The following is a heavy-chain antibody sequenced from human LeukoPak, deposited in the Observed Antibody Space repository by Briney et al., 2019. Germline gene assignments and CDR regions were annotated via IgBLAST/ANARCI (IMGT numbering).Heavy chain of an antibody. D-gene: IGHD1-26*01. J-gene: IGHJ4*02. Sequence: GGSLRLSCAASGFTFSSYAMSWVRQAPGKGLVWVSGINGDGTITNYADSVKGRFTISRDNAKNTVYLQMNSLRAEDTAVYYCSGSYSYWGQGTLVTVSS. CDR3: SGSYSY. CDR2: INGDGTIT. CDR1: GFTFSSYA. V-gene: IGHV3-74*01.